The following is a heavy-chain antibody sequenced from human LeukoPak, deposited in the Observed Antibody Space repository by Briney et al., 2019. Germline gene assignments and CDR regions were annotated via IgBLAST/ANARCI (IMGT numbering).Heavy chain of an antibody. D-gene: IGHD1-26*01. V-gene: IGHV3-20*04. CDR2: INWNGGST. Sequence: GGSLRLSCAGSGFTFDDYGMSWVRQGPGKGLEWVSTINWNGGSTGYTDSVKGRFTISRDNAKNSLYLQMNSLRVEDTALYYCVREEAIVEATWFDYWGQGTLVTVSS. CDR1: GFTFDDYG. J-gene: IGHJ4*02. CDR3: VREEAIVEATWFDY.